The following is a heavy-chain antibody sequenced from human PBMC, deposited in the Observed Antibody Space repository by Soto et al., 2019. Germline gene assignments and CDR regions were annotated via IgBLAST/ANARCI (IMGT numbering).Heavy chain of an antibody. V-gene: IGHV4-31*03. Sequence: QVQLQESGPGLVKPSQTLSLTCTVSGCSITNGDYYWTWIRQHPGKGLDWIGYIYYSGSTYYNPSIKGRVILSVDTSPDQSSLRLSCVSAAYSSGYYCARLKGGAAGNFDYWGQGTLVPVSS. CDR2: IYYSGST. CDR1: GCSITNGDYY. CDR3: ARLKGGAAGNFDY. J-gene: IGHJ4*02. D-gene: IGHD6-13*01.